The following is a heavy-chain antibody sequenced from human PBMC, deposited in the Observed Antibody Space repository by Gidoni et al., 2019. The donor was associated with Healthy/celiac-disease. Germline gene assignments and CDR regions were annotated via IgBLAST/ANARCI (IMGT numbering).Heavy chain of an antibody. CDR3: TTDWGSGDYAYSFGMDV. J-gene: IGHJ6*02. D-gene: IGHD4-17*01. CDR2: KSKTDGGTT. V-gene: IGHV3-15*01. Sequence: KSKTDGGTTDYAAPVKGRFTISRDDSKNTLYLQMNSLKTEDTAVYYCTTDWGSGDYAYSFGMDVWGQGTTVTVSS.